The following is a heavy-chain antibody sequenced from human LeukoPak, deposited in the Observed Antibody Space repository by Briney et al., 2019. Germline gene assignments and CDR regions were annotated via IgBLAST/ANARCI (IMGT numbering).Heavy chain of an antibody. V-gene: IGHV1-2*02. Sequence: EASVKVSCKASGYTFTGYYMHWVRQAPGQGLEWMGWINPNSGGTNYAQKFQGRVTMTRDTSISTAYMELSRQRSDDTAVYYCARSGTNRGSGYYSFDYWGQGTLVTVSS. D-gene: IGHD3-22*01. CDR1: GYTFTGYY. J-gene: IGHJ4*02. CDR3: ARSGTNRGSGYYSFDY. CDR2: INPNSGGT.